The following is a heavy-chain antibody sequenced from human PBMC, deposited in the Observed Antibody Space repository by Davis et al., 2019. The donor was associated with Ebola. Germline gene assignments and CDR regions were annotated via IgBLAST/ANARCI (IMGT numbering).Heavy chain of an antibody. V-gene: IGHV5-51*01. Sequence: GESLKISCESSGFGFRSHWIGWVRQRPGKGLDWMGMVIPGDSDPIYSPSFQRQVTISVDTSTRTVHLQWSSLKASDTGIYYCARGTPGVSTFFFFDSWGQGTPVTVSS. J-gene: IGHJ4*02. CDR3: ARGTPGVSTFFFFDS. CDR1: GFGFRSHW. CDR2: VIPGDSDP. D-gene: IGHD4-11*01.